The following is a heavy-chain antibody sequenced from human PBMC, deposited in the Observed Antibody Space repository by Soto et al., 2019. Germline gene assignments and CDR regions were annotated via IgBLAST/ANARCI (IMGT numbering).Heavy chain of an antibody. Sequence: GGSLRLFCAASGFSVSNNYMSWVRQAPGKGLEWVSVLYGGGSTYYADSVKGRFTVSRDNSKSTVYLQMNSLRAEDTAVYYCARQSRNDGDYWGQGTLVTVSS. V-gene: IGHV3-53*01. CDR1: GFSVSNNY. CDR3: ARQSRNDGDY. D-gene: IGHD1-1*01. J-gene: IGHJ4*02. CDR2: LYGGGST.